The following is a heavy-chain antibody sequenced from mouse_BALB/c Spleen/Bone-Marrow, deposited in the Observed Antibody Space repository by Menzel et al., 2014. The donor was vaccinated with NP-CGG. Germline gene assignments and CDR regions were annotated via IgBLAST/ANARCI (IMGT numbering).Heavy chain of an antibody. Sequence: QVQLQQSGPGLVAPSQSLSITCTVSGFSLTSYGVHWVRQPPGKGLEWLGVIWAGGSTSYNSALMFRLSINQDNSKSQVSLKLNSLQTDDTATYYCAREGRGYYGSSGAAMDYWGQGTSVTVSS. V-gene: IGHV2-9*02. CDR2: IWAGGST. CDR1: GFSLTSYG. D-gene: IGHD1-1*01. J-gene: IGHJ4*01. CDR3: AREGRGYYGSSGAAMDY.